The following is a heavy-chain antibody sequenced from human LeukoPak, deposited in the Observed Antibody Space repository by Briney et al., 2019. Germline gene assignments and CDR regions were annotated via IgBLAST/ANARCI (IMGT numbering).Heavy chain of an antibody. CDR1: GDSVSSNSAA. CDR2: TYYRSKWYN. V-gene: IGHV6-1*01. Sequence: SQTLSLTCAISGDSVSSNSAAWNWLRQSPSRGLEWLGRTYYRSKWYNDYAVSVKSRITINPDTSKNQFSLQLNSVTPKDTAVYYCARGSRITMVRGVIGNWFDPWGQGTLVTVSS. J-gene: IGHJ5*02. D-gene: IGHD3-10*01. CDR3: ARGSRITMVRGVIGNWFDP.